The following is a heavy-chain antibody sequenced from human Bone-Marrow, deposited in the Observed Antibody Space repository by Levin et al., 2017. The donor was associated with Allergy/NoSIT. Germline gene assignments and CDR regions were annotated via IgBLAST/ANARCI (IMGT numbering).Heavy chain of an antibody. CDR3: ASQLWDTGY. CDR1: GFTFSHYG. J-gene: IGHJ2*01. D-gene: IGHD3-9*01. Sequence: SGGSLRLSCEASGFTFSHYGMSWVRQSPGRGLEWVAAISSNGGGRHYADSVKGRFTISRDNSRSILYLQMNSLRVEDSATYFCASQLWDTGYWGRGTQVTVS. V-gene: IGHV3-23*01. CDR2: ISSNGGGR.